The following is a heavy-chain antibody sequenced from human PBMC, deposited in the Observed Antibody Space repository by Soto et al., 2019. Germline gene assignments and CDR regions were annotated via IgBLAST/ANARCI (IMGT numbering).Heavy chain of an antibody. V-gene: IGHV1-8*01. CDR2: MNPNSGNT. Sequence: QVQLVQSGAEVKKPGASVQVSCKASGYTFTSYDINWVRQATGQGLEWMGWMNPNSGNTGYAQKFQGRGTMTRNTSISTAYREMSRLRSEDTAVDYCARARLPQQWLVRYWYFDLWGRGTPGTVSS. J-gene: IGHJ2*01. CDR1: GYTFTSYD. D-gene: IGHD6-19*01. CDR3: ARARLPQQWLVRYWYFDL.